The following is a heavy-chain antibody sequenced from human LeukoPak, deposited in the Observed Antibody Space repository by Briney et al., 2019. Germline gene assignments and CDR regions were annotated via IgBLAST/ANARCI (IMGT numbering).Heavy chain of an antibody. CDR2: ISSSSSYI. V-gene: IGHV3-21*01. D-gene: IGHD2-15*01. J-gene: IGHJ4*02. CDR3: ARLLESYCSGGSCYPDY. CDR1: GFTFSSYS. Sequence: GGSLRLSCAASGFTFSSYSMNWVRQAPGKGLEWVSSISSSSSYIYYADSVKGRFTISRDNAKNSLYLQMNSLRAEDTAVYYCARLLESYCSGGSCYPDYWGRGTLVTVSS.